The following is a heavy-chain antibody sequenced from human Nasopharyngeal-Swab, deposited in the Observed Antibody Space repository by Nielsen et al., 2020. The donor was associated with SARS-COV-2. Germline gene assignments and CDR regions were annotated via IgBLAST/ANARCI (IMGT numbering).Heavy chain of an antibody. CDR1: GFTFSSYS. Sequence: GGSLRLSCAASGFTFSSYSMNWVRQAPGKGLEWVSAISGSGGSTYYADSVKGRSTISRDNSKNTLYLQMNSLRAEDTAVYYCAKGNSGSYSYFDYWGQGTLITVSS. D-gene: IGHD1-26*01. V-gene: IGHV3-23*01. CDR3: AKGNSGSYSYFDY. CDR2: ISGSGGST. J-gene: IGHJ4*02.